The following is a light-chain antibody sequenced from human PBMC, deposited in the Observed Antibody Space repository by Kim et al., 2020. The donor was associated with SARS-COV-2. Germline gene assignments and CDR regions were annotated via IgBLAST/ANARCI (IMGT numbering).Light chain of an antibody. CDR2: LAS. CDR3: MQALQTPPT. CDR1: QSLLHSNGYNY. V-gene: IGKV2-28*01. J-gene: IGKJ1*01. Sequence: DIVMTQSPLSLPVTPGEPAFISCRSSQSLLHSNGYNYLDWYVQKPGQSPQLLISLASNRASGVSDRFSGSGSGSDFTLRISRMEAEDVGVYYCMQALQTPPTFGQGTKVDIK.